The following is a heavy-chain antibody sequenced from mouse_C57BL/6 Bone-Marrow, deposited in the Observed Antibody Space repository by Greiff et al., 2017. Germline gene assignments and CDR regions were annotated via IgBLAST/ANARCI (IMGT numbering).Heavy chain of an antibody. D-gene: IGHD3-3*01. J-gene: IGHJ4*01. Sequence: QVQLKESGAELARPGASVKLSCKASGYTFTSYGISWVKQRTGQGLEWIGEIYPRSGNTYYNEKFKDKATLTADKSSSTAYMQLSSLTYEDSAVYYCARCPPRGPDYWGQGTSVTVSS. V-gene: IGHV1-81*01. CDR3: ARCPPRGPDY. CDR1: GYTFTSYG. CDR2: IYPRSGNT.